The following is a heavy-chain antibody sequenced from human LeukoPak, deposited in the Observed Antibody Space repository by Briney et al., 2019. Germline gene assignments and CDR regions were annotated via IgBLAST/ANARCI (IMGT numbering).Heavy chain of an antibody. CDR1: GFTFSSFG. CDR2: ISGSGGST. J-gene: IGHJ4*02. CDR3: ARDRVPTYYDYVWGSYRSSGHDY. V-gene: IGHV3-23*01. D-gene: IGHD3-16*02. Sequence: GGSLRLSCAASGFTFSSFGMSWVRQAPGKGVEGVSAISGSGGSTYYADSVKGRFTISRDNAKNTLYLQMNSLRAEDTAVYYCARDRVPTYYDYVWGSYRSSGHDYWGQGTLVTVSS.